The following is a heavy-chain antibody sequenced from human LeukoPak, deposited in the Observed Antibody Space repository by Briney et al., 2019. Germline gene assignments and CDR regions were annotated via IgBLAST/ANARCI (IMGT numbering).Heavy chain of an antibody. Sequence: AGGSLRLSCAASGFAFSKHWMSWVGQAPGKGLEWVANIKQDGSEKYYVDSVKGRFTISRDNAKNSLYLQMNSLRAEDTAVYYCASDVDWVNNFIRGSMDVWGKGTTVTVSS. CDR1: GFAFSKHW. J-gene: IGHJ6*03. D-gene: IGHD3-10*01. V-gene: IGHV3-7*01. CDR2: IKQDGSEK. CDR3: ASDVDWVNNFIRGSMDV.